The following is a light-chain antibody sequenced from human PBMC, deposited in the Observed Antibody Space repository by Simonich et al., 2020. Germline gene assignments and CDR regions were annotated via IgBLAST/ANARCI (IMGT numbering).Light chain of an antibody. J-gene: IGLJ3*02. CDR3: VLYMGSGNWV. Sequence: QTVVTQEPSFSVSPGGTVTLTCGLSSGSVSTSYYPSLYQQTPGQAPRTLIYSTNTRSSGVPARFSGSILGNKAALTSTGAQADDESDYYCVLYMGSGNWVFGGGTKLTVL. CDR1: SGSVSTSYY. V-gene: IGLV8-61*01. CDR2: STN.